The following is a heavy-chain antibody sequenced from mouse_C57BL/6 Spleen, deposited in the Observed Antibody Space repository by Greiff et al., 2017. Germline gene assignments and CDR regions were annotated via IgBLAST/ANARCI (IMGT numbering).Heavy chain of an antibody. CDR2: SRNKANDYTT. V-gene: IGHV7-1*01. CDR3: ARDAKRGHAMDY. CDR1: GFTFSDFY. Sequence: EVKLVESGGGLVQSGRSLRLSCATSGFTFSDFYMEWVRQAPGKGLEWIAASRNKANDYTTEYSASVKGRFIVSRDTSQSILYLQMNALRAEDTAIYYCARDAKRGHAMDYWGQGTSVTVSS. J-gene: IGHJ4*01.